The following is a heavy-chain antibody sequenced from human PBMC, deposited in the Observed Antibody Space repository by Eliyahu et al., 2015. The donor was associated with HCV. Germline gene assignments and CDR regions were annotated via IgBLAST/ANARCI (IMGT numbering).Heavy chain of an antibody. J-gene: IGHJ1*01. D-gene: IGHD4-11*01. V-gene: IGHV4-61*08. Sequence: QVQLQESGPGLVKPSETLSLTCTVSGASVSSRGYYWSWIRQPPGKGLEWIGYIYYRGNIFYNPSLQSRVSISMDASKNQFSLRMTSVTTADTAIYYCARDLGPYDSSDQHWGQGTLVTVSS. CDR2: IYYRGNI. CDR1: GASVSSRGYY. CDR3: ARDLGPYDSSDQH.